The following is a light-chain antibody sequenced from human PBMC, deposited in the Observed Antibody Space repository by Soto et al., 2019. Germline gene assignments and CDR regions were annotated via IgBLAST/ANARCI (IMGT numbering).Light chain of an antibody. CDR3: QHYNNWPPWT. CDR1: QSVSIN. Sequence: VMTQSPDSLAVSLGERATINCKSSQSVSINLAWYQQKPGQAPRLLIYGASTRATGIPARFSGSGSGTEFTLTINSLQSEDFAVYYCQHYNNWPPWTFGQGTKVEIK. CDR2: GAS. V-gene: IGKV3-15*01. J-gene: IGKJ1*01.